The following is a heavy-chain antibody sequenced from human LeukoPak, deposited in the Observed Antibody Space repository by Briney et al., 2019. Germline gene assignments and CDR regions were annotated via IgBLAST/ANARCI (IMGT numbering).Heavy chain of an antibody. V-gene: IGHV4-34*01. Sequence: SETLSLTCAVYGGSLSGYYWSWIRQPPGKGLEWIGEINHSGSTNYNPSLKSRVTISVDTSKNQFSLKLSSVTAADTAVYYCARVRAASAFDYWGQGTLVTVSS. CDR3: ARVRAASAFDY. CDR1: GGSLSGYY. D-gene: IGHD2-15*01. CDR2: INHSGST. J-gene: IGHJ4*02.